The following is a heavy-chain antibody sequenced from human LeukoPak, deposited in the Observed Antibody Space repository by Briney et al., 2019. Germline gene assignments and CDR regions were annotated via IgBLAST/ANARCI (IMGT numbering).Heavy chain of an antibody. CDR1: GYTFTSYG. J-gene: IGHJ5*02. CDR2: ISAYNGNT. D-gene: IGHD2-15*01. CDR3: ARDVYCSGGSCYPRSGWFDP. V-gene: IGHV1-18*01. Sequence: GASVKVSCKASGYTFTSYGISWVRQAPGQGLEWMGWISAYNGNTNYAQKLQGRVTMTTDTSTSTAYMEPRSLRSDDTAVYYCARDVYCSGGSCYPRSGWFDPWGQGTLVTVSS.